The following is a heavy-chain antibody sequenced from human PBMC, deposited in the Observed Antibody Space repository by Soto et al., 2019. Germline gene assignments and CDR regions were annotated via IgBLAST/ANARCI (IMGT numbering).Heavy chain of an antibody. J-gene: IGHJ4*02. CDR3: ARFTRGSSGDY. CDR1: GFTFNTYW. CDR2: IKEDGSDK. D-gene: IGHD6-25*01. Sequence: GGSLRLSCVASGFTFNTYWMSWVRQAPGKGLEWVANIKEDGSDKYYVDSVKGRFTISRDNAKNLLYLQMNSLGAGDTAMYYCARFTRGSSGDYWGQGTLVTVSS. V-gene: IGHV3-7*01.